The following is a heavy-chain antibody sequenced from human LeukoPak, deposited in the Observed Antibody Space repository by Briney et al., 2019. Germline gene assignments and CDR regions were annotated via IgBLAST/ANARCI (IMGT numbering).Heavy chain of an antibody. CDR3: ARGRQWLVPTFFDY. CDR1: GGSISSYY. J-gene: IGHJ4*02. V-gene: IGHV4-59*01. D-gene: IGHD6-19*01. Sequence: SETLSLTCTVSGGSISSYYWSWIRQPPGKGLEWIGYIYYSGSTNYNPSLKSRVTMSVDTSKNQFSLKLNSVTAADTAVYYCARGRQWLVPTFFDYWGQGTLVTVSS. CDR2: IYYSGST.